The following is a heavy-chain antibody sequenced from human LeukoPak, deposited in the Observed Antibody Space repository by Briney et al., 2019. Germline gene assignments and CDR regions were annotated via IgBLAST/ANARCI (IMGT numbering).Heavy chain of an antibody. Sequence: GGSLRPSCTASGFTFDDYAMHWVRHAPGKGLEWVSLISGDGGSTYYADSVKGRFTISRDNSKNSLYLQMNSLRTEDTALYYCAKDAEYSSSSRTLDYWGQGTLVTVSS. CDR2: ISGDGGST. V-gene: IGHV3-43*02. CDR3: AKDAEYSSSSRTLDY. J-gene: IGHJ4*02. D-gene: IGHD6-6*01. CDR1: GFTFDDYA.